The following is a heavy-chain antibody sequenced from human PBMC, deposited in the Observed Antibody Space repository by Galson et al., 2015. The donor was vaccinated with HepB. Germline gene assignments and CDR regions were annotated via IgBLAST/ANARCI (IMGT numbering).Heavy chain of an antibody. D-gene: IGHD2-15*01. CDR3: ARGSVVVAATSFDY. V-gene: IGHV1-2*04. CDR2: INPDSGGT. CDR1: GYTFTGYY. Sequence: SVKVSCKASGYTFTGYYMHWVRQAPGQGLEWMGWINPDSGGTNYAQKFQGWVTMTRDTSISTAYMELSRLRSDDTAVYYCARGSVVVAATSFDYWGQGTLVTVSS. J-gene: IGHJ4*02.